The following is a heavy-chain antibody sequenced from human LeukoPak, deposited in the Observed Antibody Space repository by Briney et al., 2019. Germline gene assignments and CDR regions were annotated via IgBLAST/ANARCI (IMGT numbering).Heavy chain of an antibody. D-gene: IGHD6-19*01. CDR3: ARDWGSSGWYNWFDP. CDR2: MNIDGSEK. CDR1: GFTFSNYW. V-gene: IGHV3-7*01. J-gene: IGHJ5*02. Sequence: GGSLRLSCAASGFTFSNYWMGWVRQAPGKRPEWVANMNIDGSEKYYADSVKGRFSISRDNARNSVYLQMASLRVEDTAVYYCARDWGSSGWYNWFDPWGQGTLVTVSS.